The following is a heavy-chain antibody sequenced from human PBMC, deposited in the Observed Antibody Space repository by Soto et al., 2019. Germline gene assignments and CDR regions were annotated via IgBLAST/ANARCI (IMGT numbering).Heavy chain of an antibody. CDR3: ARGAYLDPWAAYFWQSWFKP. J-gene: IGHJ5*02. V-gene: IGHV4-31*03. CDR2: LSYSGSA. D-gene: IGHD3-3*01. Sequence: SETLSLTCTVCGSSIDSSNYYWSWIRRHPGKGLEWLGYLSYSGSASYNPSLRSRLIVSVDTSKNQFSLKLSSVTAADTAIFHCARGAYLDPWAAYFWQSWFKPWRQGTLVTVCS. CDR1: GSSIDSSNYY.